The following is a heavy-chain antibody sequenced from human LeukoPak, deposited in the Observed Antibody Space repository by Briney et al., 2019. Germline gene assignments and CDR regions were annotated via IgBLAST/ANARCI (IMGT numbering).Heavy chain of an antibody. CDR1: GGSISCYY. J-gene: IGHJ4*02. Sequence: PSETLSLTCTVSGGSISCYYWSWIRQPPGKGLEWIGYIYYSGSTNYNPSLKSRVTISVDTSKNQFSLKLSSVTAADTAVYYCARQGSDSSGYYTFDYWGQGTLVTVSS. CDR3: ARQGSDSSGYYTFDY. CDR2: IYYSGST. V-gene: IGHV4-59*01. D-gene: IGHD3-22*01.